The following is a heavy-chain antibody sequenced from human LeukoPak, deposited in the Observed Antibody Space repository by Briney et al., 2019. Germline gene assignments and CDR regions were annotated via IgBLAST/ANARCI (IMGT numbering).Heavy chain of an antibody. V-gene: IGHV3-21*01. CDR2: ISSSSSYI. CDR1: GFTFSSYS. Sequence: GGSLRLSCAASGFTFSSYSMNWVRQAPGKGLEWVSSISSSSSYIYYADSVKGRFTISRDNAKNSLYLQMNSLRATDTAVYSWARQKFFCSGSHGFWGQGTLVTVSS. CDR3: ARQKFFCSGSHGF. J-gene: IGHJ4*02. D-gene: IGHD3-10*02.